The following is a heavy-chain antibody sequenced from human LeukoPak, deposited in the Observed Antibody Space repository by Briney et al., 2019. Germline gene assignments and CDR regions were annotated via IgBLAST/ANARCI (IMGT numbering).Heavy chain of an antibody. Sequence: GGCLRLACAASGFTFSSYGMHWVRQAPGKGLEWVAVISYDGSNKYYADSVKGRFSISRDNPKNTLYLQMNSLRAEDTAVYYCAKDGPVTMVRGVIEYYFDYWGQGTLVTVSS. CDR1: GFTFSSYG. CDR3: AKDGPVTMVRGVIEYYFDY. V-gene: IGHV3-30*18. J-gene: IGHJ4*02. CDR2: ISYDGSNK. D-gene: IGHD3-10*01.